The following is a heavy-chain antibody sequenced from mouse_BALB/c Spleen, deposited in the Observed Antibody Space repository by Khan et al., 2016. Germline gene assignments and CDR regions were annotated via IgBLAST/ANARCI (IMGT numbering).Heavy chain of an antibody. Sequence: QVQLKQSGPGLVQPSQSLSITCTVSGFSLTSNGVHWVRQSPGKGLEWLGVIWSGGSTDYNAAFISRLSISKDNSTSQAFFKMNSLQADDTAIYFCARKGDYFDYLCALDYWGQGTSVTVSS. CDR2: IWSGGST. J-gene: IGHJ4*01. D-gene: IGHD2-4*01. V-gene: IGHV2-2*01. CDR1: GFSLTSNG. CDR3: ARKGDYFDYLCALDY.